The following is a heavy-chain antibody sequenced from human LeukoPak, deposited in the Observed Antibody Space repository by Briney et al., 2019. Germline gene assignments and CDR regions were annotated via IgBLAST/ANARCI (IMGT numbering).Heavy chain of an antibody. J-gene: IGHJ5*02. CDR1: GGSFSGYY. V-gene: IGHV4-34*01. CDR2: INHSGST. CDR3: AGGGHWQLVPRHWFGP. D-gene: IGHD6-13*01. Sequence: PSETLSLTCAVYGGSFSGYYWSWIRQPPGKGLEWIGEINHSGSTNYNPALKSRVTISVATSKNQLSVRWRSGTASVTAVYSGAGGGHWQLVPRHWFGPRGQGTLVTVSS.